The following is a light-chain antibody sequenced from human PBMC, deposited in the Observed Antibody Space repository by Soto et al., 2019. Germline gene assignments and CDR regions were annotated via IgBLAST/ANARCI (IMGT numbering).Light chain of an antibody. J-gene: IGKJ3*01. CDR1: QGIANH. CDR2: GAS. Sequence: DIRMTQSPSSLSVSRGDRVTITCRASQGIANHLAWYQQKPGKVPNLLIYGASTLQSGVPSRFSGSGSETDFPLTINNLQPDDVATYYCQKYDRAPFTFGPGTKVDFK. CDR3: QKYDRAPFT. V-gene: IGKV1-27*01.